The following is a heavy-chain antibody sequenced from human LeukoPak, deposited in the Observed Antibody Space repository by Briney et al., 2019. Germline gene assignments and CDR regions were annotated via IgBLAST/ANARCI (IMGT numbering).Heavy chain of an antibody. CDR3: AREDLGYSYGDY. J-gene: IGHJ4*02. V-gene: IGHV3-48*03. D-gene: IGHD5-18*01. CDR1: GFTFSSYE. Sequence: PGGSLRLSCAASGFTFSSYEMNWVRQAPGKGLEWVSYISSSGSTIYYADSVKGRFTISRDNAKNSLYLQMNSLRAEDTAVHYCAREDLGYSYGDYWGQGTLVTVSS. CDR2: ISSSGSTI.